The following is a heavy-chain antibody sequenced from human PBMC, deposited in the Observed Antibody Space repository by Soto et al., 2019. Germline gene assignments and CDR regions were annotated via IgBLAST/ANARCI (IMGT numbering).Heavy chain of an antibody. CDR2: IYYSGST. CDR3: ARVWPDEFATMVRGAPLHPYMDV. Sequence: SETLSLTCTVSGGSISSYYWSWIRQPPGKGLEWIGYIYYSGSTNYNPSLKSRVTISVDTSKNQFSLKLSSVTAADTAVYYCARVWPDEFATMVRGAPLHPYMDVWGKGTTVTVSS. D-gene: IGHD3-10*01. CDR1: GGSISSYY. V-gene: IGHV4-59*01. J-gene: IGHJ6*03.